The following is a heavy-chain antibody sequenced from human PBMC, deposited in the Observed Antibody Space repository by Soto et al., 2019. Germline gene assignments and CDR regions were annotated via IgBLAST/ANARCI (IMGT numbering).Heavy chain of an antibody. CDR3: TREGYCGSTSSLSPTSFFDS. D-gene: IGHD2-2*01. Sequence: PGGSLRLSCEASGFRFWSYEMKWVRQAPGKGLEWISYIGSGGSFTHYADSVKGRFTISRDNAKNALYLQMNSRRAEYTALYYCTREGYCGSTSSLSPTSFFDSWGQGTLVTVSS. V-gene: IGHV3-48*03. CDR2: IGSGGSFT. CDR1: GFRFWSYE. J-gene: IGHJ4*02.